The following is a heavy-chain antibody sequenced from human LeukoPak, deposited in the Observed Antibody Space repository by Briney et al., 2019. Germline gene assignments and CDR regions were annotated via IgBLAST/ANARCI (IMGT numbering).Heavy chain of an antibody. D-gene: IGHD6-13*01. CDR2: ISAYNGNT. V-gene: IGHV1-18*04. CDR1: GYTFTSYY. CDR3: ARERSSSYGPVGYYYGMDV. J-gene: IGHJ6*02. Sequence: ASVKVSCKASGYTFTSYYMHWVRQAPGQGLEWMGWISAYNGNTNYAQKLQGRVTMTTDTSTSTAYMELRSLRSDDTAVYYCARERSSSYGPVGYYYGMDVWGQGTTVTVSS.